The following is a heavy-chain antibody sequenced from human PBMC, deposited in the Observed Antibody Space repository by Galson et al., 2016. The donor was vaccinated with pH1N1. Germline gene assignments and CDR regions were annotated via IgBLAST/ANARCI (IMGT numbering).Heavy chain of an antibody. Sequence: SVKVSCKASTYSFSGYYIHWVRQAPGQGLEWMGWISPDSGGTVYAQKFQDWVTMTWDTSICTTYMEVTRLTSDDTAVYFCATSSPHITGTTGFFGLDVWGQGTTVTVSS. CDR1: TYSFSGYY. CDR2: ISPDSGGT. D-gene: IGHD1-7*01. J-gene: IGHJ6*02. CDR3: ATSSPHITGTTGFFGLDV. V-gene: IGHV1-2*04.